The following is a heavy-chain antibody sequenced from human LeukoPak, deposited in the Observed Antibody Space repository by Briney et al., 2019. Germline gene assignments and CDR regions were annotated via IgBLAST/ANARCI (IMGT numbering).Heavy chain of an antibody. D-gene: IGHD1-26*01. CDR3: ARDKSELFDY. V-gene: IGHV3-30-3*01. Sequence: GGSLRLSCAASGFTFSSYWMSWVRQAPGKGLEWVAVISYDGSNKYYADSVKGRFTISRDNSKNTLYLQMNSLRAEDTAVYYCARDKSELFDYWGQGTLVTVSS. CDR1: GFTFSSYW. J-gene: IGHJ4*02. CDR2: ISYDGSNK.